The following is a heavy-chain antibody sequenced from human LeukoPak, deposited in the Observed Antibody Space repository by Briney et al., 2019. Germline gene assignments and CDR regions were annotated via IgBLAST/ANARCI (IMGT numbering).Heavy chain of an antibody. V-gene: IGHV4-59*11. D-gene: IGHD3-10*01. CDR1: GASISTHY. CDR3: AREANYYGSGSYFEGTFDY. J-gene: IGHJ4*02. CDR2: IYNSGTT. Sequence: SETLSLTCTVSGASISTHYWSWIRQPPGKGLEWIGYIYNSGTTYYNPSLKSRVTISIDTSKNEFSLKLTSVTPADTAVYYCAREANYYGSGSYFEGTFDYWGQGSLVTVSS.